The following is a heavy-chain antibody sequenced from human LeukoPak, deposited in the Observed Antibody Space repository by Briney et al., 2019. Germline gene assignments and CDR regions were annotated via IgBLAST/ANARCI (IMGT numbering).Heavy chain of an antibody. J-gene: IGHJ4*02. CDR2: ISYDGSNK. CDR3: AKDGSPGPITMIVVPEYYFDY. D-gene: IGHD3-22*01. V-gene: IGHV3-30*18. Sequence: GGSLRLSCAASGFTFSSYGMHWVRQAPGKGLEWVAVISYDGSNKYYADSVKGRFTISRDNSKNTLYLQMNSLRAEDTAVYYCAKDGSPGPITMIVVPEYYFDYWGQGTLVTVSS. CDR1: GFTFSSYG.